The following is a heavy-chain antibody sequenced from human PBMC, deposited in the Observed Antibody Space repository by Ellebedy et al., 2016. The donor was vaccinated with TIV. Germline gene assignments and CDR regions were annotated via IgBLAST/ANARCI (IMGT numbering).Heavy chain of an antibody. Sequence: GESLKISCAVSGFGVSANYLSWVRQAPGKGLEWVSIIYSAGTTYHADSGKGRFTISRDTSKNMVYLQMNSLRAEDTAVYYCARVDRGLAFDYWGRGTLVTVSS. CDR3: ARVDRGLAFDY. J-gene: IGHJ4*02. CDR1: GFGVSANY. CDR2: IYSAGTT. V-gene: IGHV3-53*01. D-gene: IGHD3-22*01.